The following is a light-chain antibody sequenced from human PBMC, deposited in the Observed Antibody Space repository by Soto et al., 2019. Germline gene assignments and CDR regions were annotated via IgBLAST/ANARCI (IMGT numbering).Light chain of an antibody. J-gene: IGKJ1*01. CDR1: QSVNRN. Sequence: EIVLTQSPATLSVSPGEGATLSCRASQSVNRNLAWYQQRPGQAPRLLIYGVSTRAAGVPPRFSGSGSGTDFTLTISRLEPEDFAVYYCQQYGSSGTFGQGTRWIS. V-gene: IGKV3-20*01. CDR3: QQYGSSGT. CDR2: GVS.